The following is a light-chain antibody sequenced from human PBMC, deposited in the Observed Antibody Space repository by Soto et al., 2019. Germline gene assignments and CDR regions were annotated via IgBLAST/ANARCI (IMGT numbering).Light chain of an antibody. J-gene: IGLJ3*02. CDR3: CSYAHTSRV. V-gene: IGLV2-14*01. CDR1: NNDVGAYTY. Sequence: QSVLTQPASVSGSPGQSITISCTGTNNDVGAYTYVSWYQQHPGKAPRLIIYEVSERPSGVSNRFSGSKSGNTASLTISWLQAEDEADYYCCSYAHTSRVFGGGTKVTVL. CDR2: EVS.